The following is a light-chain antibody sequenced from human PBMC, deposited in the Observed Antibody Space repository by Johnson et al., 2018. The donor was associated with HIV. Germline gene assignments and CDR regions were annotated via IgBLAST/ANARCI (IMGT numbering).Light chain of an antibody. Sequence: QSLLTQPPSVSAAPGQKVTISCSGSSSNIGNNYVSWYQQLPGTAPKLLIYDNNKRPSGIPDRFSGSKSGTSATLGITGLQTGDEADYYCGTWERILSALWVFGTGTKVTVL. V-gene: IGLV1-51*01. CDR3: GTWERILSALWV. CDR2: DNN. J-gene: IGLJ1*01. CDR1: SSNIGNNY.